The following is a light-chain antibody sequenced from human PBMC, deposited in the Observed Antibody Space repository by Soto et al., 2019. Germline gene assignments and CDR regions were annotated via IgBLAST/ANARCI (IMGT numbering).Light chain of an antibody. Sequence: DIQMTQSPSTLSASVGDRVTITCRASQSISSWLAWYQQKPGKAPKLLIYDASSLESGVPSRFIGSGSVTEFARTISSLQPDDFAIYYCQQYNSYSQWTFGQGTKVEIK. V-gene: IGKV1-5*01. CDR3: QQYNSYSQWT. CDR1: QSISSW. J-gene: IGKJ1*01. CDR2: DAS.